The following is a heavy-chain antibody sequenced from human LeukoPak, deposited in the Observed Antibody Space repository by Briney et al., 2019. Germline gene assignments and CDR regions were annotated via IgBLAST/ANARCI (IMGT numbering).Heavy chain of an antibody. CDR2: IYSGGST. V-gene: IGHV3-66*01. CDR3: ARGGRVAAAQYYFDY. Sequence: GGSLRLSCAASGFTVSSNYMSWVRQAPGKGLEWVSVIYSGGSTYYADSVKGRFTISRDNSKNTLYLQMNSLRAEDTAVYYCARGGRVAAAQYYFDYWGQGTLVTVSS. D-gene: IGHD6-13*01. J-gene: IGHJ4*02. CDR1: GFTVSSNY.